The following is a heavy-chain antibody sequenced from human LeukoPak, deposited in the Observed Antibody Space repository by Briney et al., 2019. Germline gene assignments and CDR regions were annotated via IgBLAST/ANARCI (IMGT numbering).Heavy chain of an antibody. CDR3: ARVYDGYKYQIDY. D-gene: IGHD5-24*01. Sequence: SETLSLTCTVSDGSISSSGYFWGWIRQPPGLRLEWVGNIYYSGSTFYNPSLKSRVTISVDTSKNQFSLKLSSVTAADTAVYYCARVYDGYKYQIDYWGQGTLVTVSS. J-gene: IGHJ4*02. V-gene: IGHV4-39*07. CDR2: IYYSGST. CDR1: DGSISSSGYF.